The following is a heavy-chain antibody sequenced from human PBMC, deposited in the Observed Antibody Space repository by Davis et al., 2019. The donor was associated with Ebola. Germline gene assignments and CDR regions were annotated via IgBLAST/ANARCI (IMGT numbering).Heavy chain of an antibody. D-gene: IGHD2-15*01. Sequence: GGSLTLSCKGSGSSFTTYCIGRVRQMPGKGLEWVGIIYPGDSDTRYSPSFQGQVTISADKSISTAYLQWSSLKASDTARYYCARFSVAATRYYYYGMDVWGQGTTVTVSS. V-gene: IGHV5-51*01. CDR3: ARFSVAATRYYYYGMDV. CDR2: IYPGDSDT. CDR1: GSSFTTYC. J-gene: IGHJ6*02.